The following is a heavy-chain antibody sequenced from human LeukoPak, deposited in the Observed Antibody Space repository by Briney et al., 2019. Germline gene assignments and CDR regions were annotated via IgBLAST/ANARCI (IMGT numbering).Heavy chain of an antibody. V-gene: IGHV4-39*07. J-gene: IGHJ4*02. CDR3: ARYYDYVWGSNRSYYFDY. D-gene: IGHD3-16*02. Sequence: PSETLSLTCSVSGASISSGSNYWGWIRQPPGKTLEWIGSIYSSGSTYYNPSLKSRVIIIIDTPKNHFSLTLSSVTAADTAVYYCARYYDYVWGSNRSYYFDYWGQGTRVTVSA. CDR2: IYSSGST. CDR1: GASISSGSNY.